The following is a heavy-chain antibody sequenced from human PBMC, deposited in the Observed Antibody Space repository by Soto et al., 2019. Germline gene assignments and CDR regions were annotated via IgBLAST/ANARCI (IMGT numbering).Heavy chain of an antibody. CDR3: ARGRLVPAVNFDY. D-gene: IGHD2-2*01. Sequence: SETLSLTCAVSGDSISRGGFSWSWFRQPPGKGLEWIGYIYHSGTSFYNPSLKSRVTISVDGSKSQFSLKVNSVTAADTAVYYCARGRLVPAVNFDYWALGTLVTGSS. J-gene: IGHJ4*02. CDR2: IYHSGTS. V-gene: IGHV4-30-2*01. CDR1: GDSISRGGFS.